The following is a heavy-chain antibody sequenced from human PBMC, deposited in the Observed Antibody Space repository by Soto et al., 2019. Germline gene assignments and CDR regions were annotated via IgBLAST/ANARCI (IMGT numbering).Heavy chain of an antibody. CDR2: MNPNSGNT. CDR1: GYTFTSYD. D-gene: IGHD5-12*01. V-gene: IGHV1-8*01. J-gene: IGHJ4*02. Sequence: ASVKVSCKASGYTFTSYDINWVRQATGQGLEWMGWMNPNSGNTGYAQKFQGRVTMTRNTSISTAYMELSSLRSEDTAVYYCTRGGRGYVVDSFDYWGRGPLVTVSS. CDR3: TRGGRGYVVDSFDY.